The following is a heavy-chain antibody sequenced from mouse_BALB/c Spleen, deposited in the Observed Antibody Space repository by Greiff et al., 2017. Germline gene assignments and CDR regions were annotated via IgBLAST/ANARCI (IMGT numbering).Heavy chain of an antibody. Sequence: VMLVESGGGLVQPGGSRKLSCAASGFTFSSFGMHWVRQAPEKGLEWVAYISSGSSTIYYADTVKGRFTISRDNPKNTLFLQMTSLRSEDTAMYYCARNYRYLMDYWGQGTSVTVSS. V-gene: IGHV5-17*02. CDR1: GFTFSSFG. D-gene: IGHD2-14*01. J-gene: IGHJ4*01. CDR2: ISSGSSTI. CDR3: ARNYRYLMDY.